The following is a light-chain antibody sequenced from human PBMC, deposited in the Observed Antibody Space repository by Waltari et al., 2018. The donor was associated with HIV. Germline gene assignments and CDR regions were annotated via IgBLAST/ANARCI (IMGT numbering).Light chain of an antibody. V-gene: IGKV3-15*01. Sequence: EIVMTQSPDTLSVSPGERATISCRASQSVTTNLAWYQQKPGQAPRLLFYGSSTRATGLPDRFSGSGSGTEFTLTNSSVQSEDSAVYCCQQYIHWPWTFGQGTTVEIK. J-gene: IGKJ1*01. CDR3: QQYIHWPWT. CDR2: GSS. CDR1: QSVTTN.